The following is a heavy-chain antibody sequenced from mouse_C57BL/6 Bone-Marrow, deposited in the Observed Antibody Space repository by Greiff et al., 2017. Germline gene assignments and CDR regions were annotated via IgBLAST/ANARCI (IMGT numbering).Heavy chain of an antibody. Sequence: EVQLQQSGPELVKPGASVKISCKASGYTFTDYYMNWVKQSHGKSLEWIGDINPNNGGTSYNQKFKGKATLTVDKSSSTAYMELRSLTSEDSAVYYCARSMDGYYYAMDYGGQGTSVTVSS. CDR3: ARSMDGYYYAMDY. CDR2: INPNNGGT. D-gene: IGHD2-3*01. V-gene: IGHV1-26*01. J-gene: IGHJ4*01. CDR1: GYTFTDYY.